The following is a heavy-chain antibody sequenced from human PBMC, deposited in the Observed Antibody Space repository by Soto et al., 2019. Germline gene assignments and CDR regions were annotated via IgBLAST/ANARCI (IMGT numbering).Heavy chain of an antibody. J-gene: IGHJ6*02. V-gene: IGHV4-39*07. CDR3: AREEAPQWFTKGYYGMDV. Sequence: PSETLSLTCTVSGGSISSSSYYWGWIRQSPGKELEWIGSMFCCGSTYYSPSLKSRVTISVDTSRTQFSLKLSSVTAADTAVYYCAREEAPQWFTKGYYGMDVWGQGTTVTVSS. CDR2: MFCCGST. CDR1: GGSISSSSYY. D-gene: IGHD2-8*01.